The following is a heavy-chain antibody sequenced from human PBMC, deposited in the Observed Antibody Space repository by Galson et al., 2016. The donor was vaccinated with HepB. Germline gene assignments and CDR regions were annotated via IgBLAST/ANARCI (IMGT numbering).Heavy chain of an antibody. V-gene: IGHV4-59*01. CDR3: ARDHGDSGY. Sequence: SETLSLTCTVSGASISLYYWSWLRQPPGKGPEWIGYVYSTGTTNYNPSLWGRVTISVDPSKNQFSLKLTSVTAADTAVYFCARDHGDSGYWGQGTLVTLSS. CDR1: GASISLYY. D-gene: IGHD3-10*01. J-gene: IGHJ4*02. CDR2: VYSTGTT.